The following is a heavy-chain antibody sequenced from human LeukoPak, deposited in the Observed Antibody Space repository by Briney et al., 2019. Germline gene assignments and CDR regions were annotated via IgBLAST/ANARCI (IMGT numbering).Heavy chain of an antibody. J-gene: IGHJ3*02. CDR1: GYSFTSYW. Sequence: HGESLKISCKGSGYSFTSYWIGWVRQMPGKGLEWMGIIYPGDSDTRYSPSFQGQVTISADKSISTAYLQWSSLKASDTAMYYCASLDTAMAPGHAFDIWGQGTMVTVSS. CDR3: ASLDTAMAPGHAFDI. CDR2: IYPGDSDT. D-gene: IGHD5-18*01. V-gene: IGHV5-51*01.